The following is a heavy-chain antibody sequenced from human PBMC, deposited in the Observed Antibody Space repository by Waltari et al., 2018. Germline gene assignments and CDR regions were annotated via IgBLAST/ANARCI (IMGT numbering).Heavy chain of an antibody. V-gene: IGHV7-4-1*02. J-gene: IGHJ6*01. CDR2: INTNTGKP. CDR3: ARLRASLTGFGPYGMDV. D-gene: IGHD3-9*01. Sequence: QVQLVQSGSEFQKPGASVKVSCKASEYTFTDYAMNWVRQAPGQGPEWMGWINTNTGKPTYAQGFTGRFVFPLDTSVTTAYLQINTLKAEDTAVYYCARLRASLTGFGPYGMDVWGQGTTVTVSS. CDR1: EYTFTDYA.